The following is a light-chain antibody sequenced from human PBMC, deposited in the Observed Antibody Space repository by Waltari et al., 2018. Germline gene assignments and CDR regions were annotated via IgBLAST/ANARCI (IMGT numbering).Light chain of an antibody. J-gene: IGKJ4*01. V-gene: IGKV3-11*01. CDR2: DTS. Sequence: VLTQYPATLSLSAGERATLPCSASQSVFNYLAWYQQKRGQAPRLLIYDTSKRATGIPARFSGSGSGTDFTLTISNLEADDFALYYCQQGSILPLTFGGGTKVEIK. CDR3: QQGSILPLT. CDR1: QSVFNY.